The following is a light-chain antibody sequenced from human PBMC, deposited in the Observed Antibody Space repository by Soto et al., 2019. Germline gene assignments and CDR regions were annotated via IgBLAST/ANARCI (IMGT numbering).Light chain of an antibody. Sequence: DIQMTQTPPSLSLSVGDRVTITCRASQDISNSLNWYQQKPGKSPRALIYGASSLESGVPSRFSGRGSGTDFTLSISSLQPEDFATYFCQQSYSTPYTFGQGISLRIK. V-gene: IGKV1-39*01. CDR1: QDISNS. CDR2: GAS. J-gene: IGKJ2*01. CDR3: QQSYSTPYT.